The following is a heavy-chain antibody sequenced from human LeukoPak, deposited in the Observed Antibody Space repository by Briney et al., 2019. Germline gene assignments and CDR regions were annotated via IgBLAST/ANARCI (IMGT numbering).Heavy chain of an antibody. CDR2: IYDSETT. J-gene: IGHJ4*02. V-gene: IGHV4-31*03. Sequence: PSETLSLTCTVSGGSISDGGYYWSWIRQHPGKGLGWIGYIYDSETTYYSPALQSRVTISVDTSDNKFSLKLKSLTAADTAVYYCARGGDRRGFDYWGQGTLVTVSS. CDR3: ARGGDRRGFDY. D-gene: IGHD1-14*01. CDR1: GGSISDGGYY.